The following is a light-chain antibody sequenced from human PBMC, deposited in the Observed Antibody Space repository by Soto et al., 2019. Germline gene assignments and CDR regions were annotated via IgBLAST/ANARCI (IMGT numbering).Light chain of an antibody. CDR1: QYISTY. CDR3: QQTYSTVRT. Sequence: DIQMTQSPSSLSASVGDRVSITCRASQYISTYLNWYQQKPGKAPKLLIYAASNLQSGVPSRFSGSGSGTEFTLTISSLQPEDFATYYCQQTYSTVRTLGQGTKVDIK. J-gene: IGKJ1*01. V-gene: IGKV1-39*01. CDR2: AAS.